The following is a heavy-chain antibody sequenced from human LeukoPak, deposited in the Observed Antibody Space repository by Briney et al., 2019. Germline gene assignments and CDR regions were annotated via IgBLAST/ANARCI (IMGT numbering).Heavy chain of an antibody. V-gene: IGHV3-33*08. CDR2: IWYDGSNK. CDR1: GFNFNDSA. Sequence: GGSLRLSCVGSGFNFNDSAMTWVRQAPGKGLEWVAVIWYDGSNKYYADSVKGRFTISRDNSKNTLYLQMNSLRAEDTAVYYCARGVGRVDYWGQGTLVTVSS. CDR3: ARGVGRVDY. J-gene: IGHJ4*02.